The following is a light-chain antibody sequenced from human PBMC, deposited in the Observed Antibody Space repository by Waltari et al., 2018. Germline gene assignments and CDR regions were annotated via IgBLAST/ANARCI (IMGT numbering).Light chain of an antibody. CDR1: SSHIGAGYD. CDR3: QSYDSSLSGYV. Sequence: QSVLTQPPSVSGAPGQRVTISCTGRSSHIGAGYDGRWYQQLPGTAPKLLIYGNSNRPSGVPDRFSGSKSGTSASLAITGLQAEDEADYYCQSYDSSLSGYVFGTGTKVTVL. V-gene: IGLV1-40*01. CDR2: GNS. J-gene: IGLJ1*01.